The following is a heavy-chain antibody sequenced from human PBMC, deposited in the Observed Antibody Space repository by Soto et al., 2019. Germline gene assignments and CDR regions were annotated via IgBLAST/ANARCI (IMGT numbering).Heavy chain of an antibody. CDR3: ARYCSGGSCYPHYYYYYGMDV. V-gene: IGHV1-69*01. J-gene: IGHJ6*02. CDR1: GGTFSSYA. CDR2: IIPIFGTA. Sequence: QVQLVQPGAEVKKPGSSVKVSCKASGGTFSSYAISWVRQAPGQGLEWMGGIIPIFGTANYAQKFQGRVTITADESTSTAYMELSSLRSEDTAVYYCARYCSGGSCYPHYYYYYGMDVWGQGTTVTVSS. D-gene: IGHD2-15*01.